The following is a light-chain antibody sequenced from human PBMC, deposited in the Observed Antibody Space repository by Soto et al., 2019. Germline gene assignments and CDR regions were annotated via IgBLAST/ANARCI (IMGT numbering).Light chain of an antibody. J-gene: IGKJ5*01. V-gene: IGKV3-15*01. CDR1: QSVSSN. Sequence: EIVMTQSPATLSVSPGERATLSCRASQSVSSNLAWYQQKPGQAPRLLIYGASTRATGIPARFSGSGSGTGFMLTISRLQSEDFGVFYGQQDDNWQITFGEGTRLEIK. CDR2: GAS. CDR3: QQDDNWQIT.